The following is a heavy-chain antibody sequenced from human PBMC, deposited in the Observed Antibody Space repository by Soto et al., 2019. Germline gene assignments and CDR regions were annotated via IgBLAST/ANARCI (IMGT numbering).Heavy chain of an antibody. D-gene: IGHD3-22*01. V-gene: IGHV3-23*01. J-gene: IGHJ2*01. Sequence: EVQLLESGGGLVQPGGSLRLSCAASGLTFSSDAMSWVRQAPVKGLEWVSGISSGGGSTYYADSVKGRFTVSRDKSMNTLFLQMTSLGSEDPALYYCAKIPPAADYYDVTGYKWYFDLWGRGTLVTVSA. CDR3: AKIPPAADYYDVTGYKWYFDL. CDR1: GLTFSSDA. CDR2: ISSGGGST.